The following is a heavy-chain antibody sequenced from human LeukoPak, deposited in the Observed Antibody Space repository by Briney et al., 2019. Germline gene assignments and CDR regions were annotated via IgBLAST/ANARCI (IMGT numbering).Heavy chain of an antibody. CDR2: IYTSGST. J-gene: IGHJ4*02. CDR3: ASGSSSWPNEIDY. CDR1: GGSISSGSYY. Sequence: SETLSLTCTVSGGSISSGSYYWSWIRQPAGKGLEWIGRIYTSGSTNYNPSLKSRVTISVDTSKDQFSLRLSSVTAADTAVYYCASGSSSWPNEIDYWGQGTLVTVSS. D-gene: IGHD6-13*01. V-gene: IGHV4-61*02.